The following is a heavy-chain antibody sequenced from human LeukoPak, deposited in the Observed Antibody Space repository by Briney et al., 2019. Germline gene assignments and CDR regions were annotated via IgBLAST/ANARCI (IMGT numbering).Heavy chain of an antibody. D-gene: IGHD3-10*01. V-gene: IGHV3-30*02. J-gene: IGHJ3*02. Sequence: PGGSLRLSCAASGFTFRSYAMSWVRQAPGKGLEWVAFIRYDGSNKYYADSVKGRFTISRDNSKNTLYLQMNSLRAEDTAVYYCAKDLYYGSGSYPHRTYAFDIWGQGTMVTVSS. CDR1: GFTFRSYA. CDR2: IRYDGSNK. CDR3: AKDLYYGSGSYPHRTYAFDI.